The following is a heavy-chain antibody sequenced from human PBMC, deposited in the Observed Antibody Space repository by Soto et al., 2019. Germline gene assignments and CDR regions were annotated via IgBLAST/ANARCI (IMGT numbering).Heavy chain of an antibody. D-gene: IGHD3-3*01. CDR3: AKDSAGYYTSLDY. Sequence: QVQLVESGGGVVQPGRSLRLSCAASGFTFRSYGMHWVRQAPGKGLEWVAVISYDGSNNYYADSVKGRFTISRDNSKNTLYLQMNRLRAEDTAVYYCAKDSAGYYTSLDYWGQGTLVTVSS. CDR2: ISYDGSNN. V-gene: IGHV3-30*18. J-gene: IGHJ4*02. CDR1: GFTFRSYG.